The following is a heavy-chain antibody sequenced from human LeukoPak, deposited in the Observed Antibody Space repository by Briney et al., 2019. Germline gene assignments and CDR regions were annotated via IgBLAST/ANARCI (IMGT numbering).Heavy chain of an antibody. D-gene: IGHD2-2*01. CDR1: GGSISSYY. CDR3: ARRLTQYDCFDP. CDR2: IYYSGST. J-gene: IGHJ5*02. Sequence: SETLSLTCTVSGGSISSYYWSWIRQPPGKGLEWIGYIYYSGSTNYNPSLKSRVTISVDTSKNQFSLKLNSVTAADTAVYYCARRLTQYDCFDPWGRGILVTVSS. V-gene: IGHV4-59*01.